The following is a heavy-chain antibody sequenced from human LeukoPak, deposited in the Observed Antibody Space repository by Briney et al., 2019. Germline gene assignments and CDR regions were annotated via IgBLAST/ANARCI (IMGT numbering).Heavy chain of an antibody. V-gene: IGHV3-13*01. D-gene: IGHD1-26*01. Sequence: GGSLRLSCAASGFTFSSYDVHWVSQATGRGLEWVSAMGTAGDTYYAGSVKGRFTISREDAKNSFYLQMNSLRAGDTAVYYCAALGGLIYWGQGTVVTVSS. J-gene: IGHJ4*02. CDR2: MGTAGDT. CDR3: AALGGLIY. CDR1: GFTFSSYD.